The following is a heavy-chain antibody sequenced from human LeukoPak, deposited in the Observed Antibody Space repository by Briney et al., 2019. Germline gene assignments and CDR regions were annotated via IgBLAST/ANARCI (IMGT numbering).Heavy chain of an antibody. CDR3: ARRTVGATDAFDI. V-gene: IGHV3-7*01. CDR1: GFTFTNYW. Sequence: GGSLRLSCAASGFTFTNYWMSWVRQAPGKGLEWVANIKQDGSEKDYVDSVKGRFTISRDNPKNSLYLQMSSLRAEDTAVYYCARRTVGATDAFDIWGQGTMVTVSS. D-gene: IGHD1-26*01. J-gene: IGHJ3*02. CDR2: IKQDGSEK.